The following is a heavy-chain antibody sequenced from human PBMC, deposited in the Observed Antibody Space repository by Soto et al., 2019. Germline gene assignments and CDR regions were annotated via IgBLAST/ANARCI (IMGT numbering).Heavy chain of an antibody. J-gene: IGHJ5*02. CDR1: GGSVNGYY. Sequence: SETLSLTCAVYGGSVNGYYWNWIRQPPGKGLEWIGEISHTGGTHYNPSLKSRVTMSVDTSKNQFSLRLSSVTAADTAIYYCATRITVFGLLIPPFDPWGQGTQVTVSS. D-gene: IGHD3-3*01. CDR3: ATRITVFGLLIPPFDP. V-gene: IGHV4-34*10. CDR2: ISHTGGT.